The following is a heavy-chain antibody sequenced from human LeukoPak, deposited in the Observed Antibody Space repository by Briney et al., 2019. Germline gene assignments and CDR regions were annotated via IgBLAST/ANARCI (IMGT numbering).Heavy chain of an antibody. CDR3: AKDQRY. D-gene: IGHD2-2*01. Sequence: GGSLRLSCVASGFIFSSYAMSWVRQAPGKGLEWVSGISGSDGSTHYADSVKGRFTIFRDNSKKTLYLQMNSLRAEDTAVYYCAKDQRYWGQGTLVTVSS. CDR1: GFIFSSYA. J-gene: IGHJ4*02. CDR2: ISGSDGST. V-gene: IGHV3-23*01.